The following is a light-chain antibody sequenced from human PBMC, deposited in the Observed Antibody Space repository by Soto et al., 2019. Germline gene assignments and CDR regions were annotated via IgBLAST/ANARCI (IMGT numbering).Light chain of an antibody. CDR1: QSVSSSY. V-gene: IGKV3-20*01. Sequence: EIVLTQSPGTLSLSPGERATLSCRASQSVSSSYLASYQQKPGQAPRLLIYGASSRATGIPDRFSGSWSGTDFTLTISRLEPEDFAVYDCQQYGSSPPYTFGQGTKLEIK. CDR2: GAS. CDR3: QQYGSSPPYT. J-gene: IGKJ2*01.